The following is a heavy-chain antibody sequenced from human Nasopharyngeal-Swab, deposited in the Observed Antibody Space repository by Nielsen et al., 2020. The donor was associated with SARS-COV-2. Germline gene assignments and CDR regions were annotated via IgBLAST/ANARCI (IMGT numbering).Heavy chain of an antibody. D-gene: IGHD1-14*01. CDR1: GYPFTDYY. CDR3: ARDDADVPGMTGSGPPGGY. V-gene: IGHV1-2*06. J-gene: IGHJ4*02. Sequence: ASVKVSCKDSGYPFTDYYMPWVRQAPGEGLEYMGRINPHSGDTNFAQKFQGRVTVTRDTSINTAYMELSSLRFDDTAVYYCARDDADVPGMTGSGPPGGYWGQGTLVTVSS. CDR2: INPHSGDT.